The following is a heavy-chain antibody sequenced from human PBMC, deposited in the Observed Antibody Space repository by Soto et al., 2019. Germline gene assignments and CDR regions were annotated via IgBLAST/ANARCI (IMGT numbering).Heavy chain of an antibody. CDR1: GYTFTSYP. CDR2: INAGTGKT. D-gene: IGHD6-19*01. V-gene: IGHV1-3*01. J-gene: IGHJ6*02. CDR3: ARVLAVAGKLCYFGMDV. Sequence: QVQLVQSGAEVKKPGAAVKVSCKASGYTFTSYPTHWVRQAPGHRLEWRGWINAGTGKTKYSQTFQGRVTITRDTSASTAYMERNSLRSEDTAVYYCARVLAVAGKLCYFGMDVWGQGTTVTVSS.